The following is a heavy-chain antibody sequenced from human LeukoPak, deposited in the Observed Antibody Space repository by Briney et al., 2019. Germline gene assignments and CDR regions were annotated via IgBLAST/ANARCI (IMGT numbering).Heavy chain of an antibody. Sequence: GASVKVSCKASGYTFTGYYMHWVRQAPGQGLEWMGWINPNSGGTNYAQKFQGRVTMTRDTSISTAYMELSRLRSDDTAVFFFPAEDGIRDGYNLVPYYWGQGTLVTVSS. D-gene: IGHD5-24*01. J-gene: IGHJ4*02. CDR3: PAEDGIRDGYNLVPYY. V-gene: IGHV1-2*02. CDR1: GYTFTGYY. CDR2: INPNSGGT.